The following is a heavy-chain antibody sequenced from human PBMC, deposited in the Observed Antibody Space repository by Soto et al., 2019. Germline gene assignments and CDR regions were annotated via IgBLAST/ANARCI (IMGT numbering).Heavy chain of an antibody. Sequence: VASVKVSCKASGYTFTSYAMHWVRQAPGQRLEWMGWINAGNGNTKYSQKFQGRVTITRDTSASTAYMELSSLRSEDTAVYYCARARGYSAYGFDYWGQGTLVTVS. J-gene: IGHJ4*02. CDR3: ARARGYSAYGFDY. CDR1: GYTFTSYA. V-gene: IGHV1-3*01. CDR2: INAGNGNT. D-gene: IGHD5-12*01.